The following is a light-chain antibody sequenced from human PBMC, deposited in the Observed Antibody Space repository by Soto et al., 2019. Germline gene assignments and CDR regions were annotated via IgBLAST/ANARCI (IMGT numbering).Light chain of an antibody. CDR1: SSNIGSNY. V-gene: IGLV1-47*01. CDR2: RNN. CDR3: AAWDDRLSGRYV. Sequence: QSALTQPPSASGTPGQRVTISCSGSSSNIGSNYVYWYQQLPGTAPKLLIYRNNQRPSGVPDRFSGSKSGTSASLAISGLRSEDEADYYCAAWDDRLSGRYVFGTGTKVTVL. J-gene: IGLJ1*01.